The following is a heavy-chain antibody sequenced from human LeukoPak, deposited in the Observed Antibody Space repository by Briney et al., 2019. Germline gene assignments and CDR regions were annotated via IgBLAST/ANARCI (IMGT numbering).Heavy chain of an antibody. D-gene: IGHD3-22*01. V-gene: IGHV1-69*05. J-gene: IGHJ4*02. Sequence: SVKVSCKASGGTFSSYAISWVRQAPGQGLEWMGGIIPIFSTANYALKFQGRVTITTDESTSTAYMELRSLRSDDTAVYYCARGFYYDSSGYRGFDYWGQGTLVTVSS. CDR1: GGTFSSYA. CDR2: IIPIFSTA. CDR3: ARGFYYDSSGYRGFDY.